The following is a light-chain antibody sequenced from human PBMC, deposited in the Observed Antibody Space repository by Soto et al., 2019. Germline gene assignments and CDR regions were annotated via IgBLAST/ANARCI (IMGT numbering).Light chain of an antibody. CDR3: QQYGSSPLT. CDR1: QTVSFSY. J-gene: IGKJ4*01. Sequence: EIVLTQSPGTLSLSPGDRATLSCRASQTVSFSYLAWYQQKPGQAPRLLIYGASSRSTGIPDRFSGSESGSDFTLTIIRLEPEDFAVYYCQQYGSSPLTFGGGTKVEIK. CDR2: GAS. V-gene: IGKV3-20*01.